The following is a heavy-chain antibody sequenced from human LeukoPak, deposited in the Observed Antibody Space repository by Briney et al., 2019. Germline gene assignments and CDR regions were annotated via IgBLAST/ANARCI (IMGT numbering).Heavy chain of an antibody. CDR1: GFTFSRYS. V-gene: IGHV3-21*01. D-gene: IGHD6-19*01. J-gene: IGHJ5*01. CDR3: ARGCSSGWYLSSCWFDS. CDR2: ISTGSSSYT. Sequence: GGSLRLSCSASGFTFSRYSMNWVRQAPGKGLEWVSSISTGSSSYTYYADSVKGRFTISRDNAKNSLYLQMNSLRAEDTAVYYCARGCSSGWYLSSCWFDSWGQGTLVTVSS.